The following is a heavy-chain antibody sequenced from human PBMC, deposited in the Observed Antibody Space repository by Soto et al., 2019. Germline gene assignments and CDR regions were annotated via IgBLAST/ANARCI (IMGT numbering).Heavy chain of an antibody. D-gene: IGHD1-26*01. CDR3: ALRKTGSYFDY. CDR2: ISGSGGNT. Sequence: PGGSLRLSCAASGFTFGTYAMGWVRQVPGKGLEWVSSISGSGGNTYYADSVRGRLTISRGNSKDTVYLQMNSLRAEDTAVYYCALRKTGSYFDYWGQGTLVTVSS. J-gene: IGHJ4*02. V-gene: IGHV3-23*01. CDR1: GFTFGTYA.